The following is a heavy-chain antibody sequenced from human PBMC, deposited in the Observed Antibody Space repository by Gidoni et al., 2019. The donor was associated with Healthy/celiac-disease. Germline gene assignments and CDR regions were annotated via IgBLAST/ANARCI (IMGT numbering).Heavy chain of an antibody. J-gene: IGHJ2*01. D-gene: IGHD3-10*01. Sequence: QVQLVESGGGVVQPGRSLRPSCAASGFTFRSYGMHWVRQAPGKGLEWVAVISYDGSNKYYADSVKGRFTISRDNSKNTLYLQMNSLRAEDTAVYYCAKDSPYYYGSGSSNPYWYFDLWGRGTLVTVSS. CDR2: ISYDGSNK. CDR1: GFTFRSYG. V-gene: IGHV3-30*18. CDR3: AKDSPYYYGSGSSNPYWYFDL.